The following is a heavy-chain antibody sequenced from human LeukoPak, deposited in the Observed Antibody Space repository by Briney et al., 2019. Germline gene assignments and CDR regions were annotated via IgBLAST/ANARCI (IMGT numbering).Heavy chain of an antibody. CDR3: AKGLWGGYYRGADY. CDR2: ISGSGGST. CDR1: GVTFGTYD. J-gene: IGHJ4*02. Sequence: GGSLRLSCAASGVTFGTYDMSWVRQAPGKGLEWVSGISGSGGSTYYADSVKGRFTISRDNSKNTLYLQMNSLRAEDTAVYYCAKGLWGGYYRGADYCGQGTLVTVSS. V-gene: IGHV3-23*01. D-gene: IGHD3-3*01.